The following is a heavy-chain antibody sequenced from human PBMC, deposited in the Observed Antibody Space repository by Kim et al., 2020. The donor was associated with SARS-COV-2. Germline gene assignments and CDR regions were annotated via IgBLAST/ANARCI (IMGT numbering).Heavy chain of an antibody. CDR2: MSWNSDKI. D-gene: IGHD3-10*01. CDR3: AKDKGYGSGSSSFGFDF. CDR1: GFTFDKHA. J-gene: IGHJ4*02. Sequence: GGSLRLSCAASGFTFDKHAMHWVRQVPGKGLEWVSGMSWNSDKIGYADSVKGRFTISRDNAKNSLYLDMISLRAEDTALYYCAKDKGYGSGSSSFGFDFWGQGTLVTVSS. V-gene: IGHV3-9*01.